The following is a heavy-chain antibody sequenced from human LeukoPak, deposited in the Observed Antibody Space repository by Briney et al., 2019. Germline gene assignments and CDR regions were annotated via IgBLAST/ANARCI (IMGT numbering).Heavy chain of an antibody. CDR1: GFTFSTYA. Sequence: GRSLRLSCAVSGFTFSTYAMNWVRQAPGKGLEWASGISGSGGDTYYADSVQGRFTISRDNSKRTLYLQMNSLRVDDTAVYFCAKAGICSSGSCLHGLYDYWGQGALVTVSS. D-gene: IGHD2-15*01. V-gene: IGHV3-23*01. CDR3: AKAGICSSGSCLHGLYDY. CDR2: ISGSGGDT. J-gene: IGHJ4*02.